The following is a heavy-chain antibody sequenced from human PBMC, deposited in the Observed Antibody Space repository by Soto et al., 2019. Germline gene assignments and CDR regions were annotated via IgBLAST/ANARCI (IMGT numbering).Heavy chain of an antibody. CDR3: ARDRAEWFQYYMDV. D-gene: IGHD3-3*01. CDR2: ISSSSSTI. V-gene: IGHV3-48*01. Sequence: GGSLRLSCAASGFTFSSYSMNWVRQAPGKGLEWVSYISSSSSTIYYADSVKGRFTISRDNAKNSLYLQMNSLRAEDTAVYYCARDRAEWFQYYMDVWGKGTTVTVSS. J-gene: IGHJ6*03. CDR1: GFTFSSYS.